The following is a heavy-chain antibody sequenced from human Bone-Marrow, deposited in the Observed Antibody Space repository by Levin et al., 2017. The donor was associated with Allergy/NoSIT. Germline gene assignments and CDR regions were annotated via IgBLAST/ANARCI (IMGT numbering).Heavy chain of an antibody. V-gene: IGHV5-51*01. J-gene: IGHJ3*02. Sequence: LGESLKISCKGSGYSFSSYWIGWVRQMPGKGLQWMGIIYPGDSDTRYSPSFQGHVTISADKSISTAHLQWSSLKASDTAMYYCARLERAYSNSDPFDIWGQGTMVTVSS. CDR3: ARLERAYSNSDPFDI. CDR2: IYPGDSDT. D-gene: IGHD6-13*01. CDR1: GYSFSSYW.